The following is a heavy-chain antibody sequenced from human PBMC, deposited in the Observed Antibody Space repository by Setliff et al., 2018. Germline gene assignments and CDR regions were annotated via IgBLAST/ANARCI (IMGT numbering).Heavy chain of an antibody. V-gene: IGHV3-7*01. CDR2: INPDGSEE. CDR3: ARGIVVVPAALDV. Sequence: GGSLRLSCGASGINFSSHGMDWVRQAPGKGLEWVANINPDGSEEYYVDSVKGRFTISRDNVKNSLYLQMNSLRAEDTAVYYCARGIVVVPAALDVWGKGTTVTVSS. D-gene: IGHD2-2*01. CDR1: GINFSSHG. J-gene: IGHJ6*04.